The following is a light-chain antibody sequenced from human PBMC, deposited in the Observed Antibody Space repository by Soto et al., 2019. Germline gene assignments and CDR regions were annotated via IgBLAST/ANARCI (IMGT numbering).Light chain of an antibody. V-gene: IGKV3-15*01. CDR3: QQYGGSPRT. J-gene: IGKJ1*01. Sequence: EIVMTQSPATLSMSPGERATLSCRASQSVDSNLAWYQQKPGQPPRLLIYGASTRATGIPARFSGSASGTEFTLTISSLQSEDFAIYYCQQYGGSPRTFGQGTKVEIK. CDR1: QSVDSN. CDR2: GAS.